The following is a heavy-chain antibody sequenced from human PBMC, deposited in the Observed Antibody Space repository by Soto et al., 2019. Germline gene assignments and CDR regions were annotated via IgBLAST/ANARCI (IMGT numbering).Heavy chain of an antibody. CDR2: ISSTTNYI. V-gene: IGHV3-21*06. CDR1: GFTFTRYS. J-gene: IGHJ4*02. Sequence: GGSLRLSCAASGFTFTRYSMNWVRQAPGKGLEWVSSISSTTNYIYYGDSMKGRFTISRDNAKNSLYLEMNSLRAEDTAVYYCARESEDLTSNFDYWGQGTLVTISS. CDR3: ARESEDLTSNFDY.